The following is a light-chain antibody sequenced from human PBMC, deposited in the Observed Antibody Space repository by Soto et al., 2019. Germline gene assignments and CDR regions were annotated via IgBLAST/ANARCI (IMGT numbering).Light chain of an antibody. CDR1: QSVFYISNNKNY. CDR2: WAS. CDR3: QHYYTTPYT. J-gene: IGKJ2*01. V-gene: IGKV4-1*01. Sequence: DIVMTQSPDSLAVSLGERATINCKSSQSVFYISNNKNYLAWYQQKPGQPPKLLIYWASTRESGVPDRFSGSGSGTDFTLTISSLQAEDVAVYYCQHYYTTPYTFGQGTKPEIK.